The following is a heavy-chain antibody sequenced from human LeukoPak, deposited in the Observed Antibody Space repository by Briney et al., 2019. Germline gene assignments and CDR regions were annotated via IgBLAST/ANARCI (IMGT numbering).Heavy chain of an antibody. CDR1: GGSFSGYY. D-gene: IGHD3-10*01. CDR3: ARQNIYGESSVDY. V-gene: IGHV4-34*01. J-gene: IGHJ4*02. CDR2: INHSGST. Sequence: SETLSLTCAVYGGSFSGYYWSWIRQPPGKGLEWIGEINHSGSTNYNPSLKSRVTISVDTSKNQFSLKLSSVTAADTAVYYCARQNIYGESSVDYWGQGTLVTVSS.